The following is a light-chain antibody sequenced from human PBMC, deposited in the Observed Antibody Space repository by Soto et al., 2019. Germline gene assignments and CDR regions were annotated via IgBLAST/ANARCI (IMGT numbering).Light chain of an antibody. V-gene: IGLV3-21*04. J-gene: IGLJ1*01. CDR3: QVWDSSTDRLYV. CDR1: NIGSKS. Sequence: SYELTQAPSVSVAPGETARITCGGNNIGSKSVHWYQQKPGQAPVLVISYDSDRPSGIPERFSGSNSGNTATLTISRVEAGDEADYYCQVWDSSTDRLYVFGTGTKVTVL. CDR2: YDS.